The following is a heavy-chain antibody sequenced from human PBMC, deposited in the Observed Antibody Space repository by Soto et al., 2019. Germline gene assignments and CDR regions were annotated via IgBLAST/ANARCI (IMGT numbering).Heavy chain of an antibody. CDR1: GYTFDTYA. CDR2: VVPVFSSV. CDR3: ARGLGASTRDRESGRHTCYVAGGN. J-gene: IGHJ4*02. D-gene: IGHD2-2*01. V-gene: IGHV1-69*01. Sequence: QVQLVQSGAEVKKPGSSVKISCKASGYTFDTYAITWVRQGPGQGLEWLGGVVPVFSSVDYGQRFKVRATISADELSTTAYLELRSLRPEDTAVYYCARGLGASTRDRESGRHTCYVAGGNWGQGTLVTVSS.